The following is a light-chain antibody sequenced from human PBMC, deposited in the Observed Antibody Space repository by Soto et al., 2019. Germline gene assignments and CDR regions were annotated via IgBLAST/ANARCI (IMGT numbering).Light chain of an antibody. CDR1: SSNIGNNY. Sequence: QTVLTQPPSVSAAPRQKVAISCSGSSSNIGNNYVSWYHRVPGSAPKLLIYDNNERPSGIPDRFSGSKSGTSATLDITGLQTGDEGDYYCGTWDSRLRVVVFGGGTKLTVL. CDR2: DNN. V-gene: IGLV1-51*01. J-gene: IGLJ2*01. CDR3: GTWDSRLRVVV.